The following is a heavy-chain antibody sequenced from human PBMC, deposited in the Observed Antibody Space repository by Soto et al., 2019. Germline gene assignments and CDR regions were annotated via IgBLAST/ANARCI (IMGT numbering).Heavy chain of an antibody. D-gene: IGHD1-26*01. J-gene: IGHJ3*01. Sequence: EVQLVESGGGLVRPGGSLRLSCAASGFTFSYYWMHWVRQAPGKGLVWVSRIHSDGSSTTYADFVKGRFIISRDNARNTGDLQMNSVRVEDTAVDYCARGERGAFDLWGQGTVVTVSS. CDR3: ARGERGAFDL. V-gene: IGHV3-74*01. CDR1: GFTFSYYW. CDR2: IHSDGSST.